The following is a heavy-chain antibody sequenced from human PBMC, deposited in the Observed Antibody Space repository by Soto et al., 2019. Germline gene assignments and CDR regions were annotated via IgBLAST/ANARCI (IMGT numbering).Heavy chain of an antibody. Sequence: QVQLVQSGAEVRKPGSSVKVSCKASGGTFTTYDVSWVRQAPGQGLEWMGGIIPLFDAKKYAQKFQGRVTITADKSTGTAYLELSSLRSEDTAMSYCTRDRSSSWYNGTFYFDSWGQGTLVTVSS. J-gene: IGHJ4*02. CDR3: TRDRSSSWYNGTFYFDS. CDR1: GGTFTTYD. D-gene: IGHD6-19*01. CDR2: IIPLFDAK. V-gene: IGHV1-69*06.